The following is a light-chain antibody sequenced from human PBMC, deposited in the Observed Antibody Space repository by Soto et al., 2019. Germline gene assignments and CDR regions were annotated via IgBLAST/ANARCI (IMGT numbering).Light chain of an antibody. J-gene: IGLJ2*01. CDR3: CSYAGSSNVV. CDR1: SSDVGSYNL. Sequence: QSVLTQPASVSGSPGQSITISCTGTSSDVGSYNLVSWYQQHPGKAPKLIIYEGTKRPSGVSNRFSGSKSGTTASLTISGLQAEDEADYYCCSYAGSSNVVFGGGTKLTVL. V-gene: IGLV2-23*01. CDR2: EGT.